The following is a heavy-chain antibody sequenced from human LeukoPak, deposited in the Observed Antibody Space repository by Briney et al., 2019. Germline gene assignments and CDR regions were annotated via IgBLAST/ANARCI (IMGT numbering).Heavy chain of an antibody. Sequence: GGSLRLSCAASGFTFSSYAMSWVRQAPGKGLEWVSAISGSGGSTYYADSVKGRFTISRDTSKNTLYLQMNSLRAEDTAVYYCAKDRGPYTAMVPYYFDYWGQGTLVTVSS. CDR1: GFTFSSYA. V-gene: IGHV3-23*01. J-gene: IGHJ4*02. D-gene: IGHD5-18*01. CDR2: ISGSGGST. CDR3: AKDRGPYTAMVPYYFDY.